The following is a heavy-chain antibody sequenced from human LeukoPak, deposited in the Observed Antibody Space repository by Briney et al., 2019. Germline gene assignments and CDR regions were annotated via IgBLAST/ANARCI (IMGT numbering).Heavy chain of an antibody. CDR1: GGSISSSSYY. D-gene: IGHD5-18*01. CDR2: IYYSGST. J-gene: IGHJ4*02. CDR3: ARRRLPDY. Sequence: SETLSLTCTVSGGSISSSSYYWGWIRQPPGKGLEWIGSIYYSGSTYYNPSLKSRVTISVDTSKNQFSLKLSSVTAADTAVYYCARRRLPDYWGQGTLVTVSS. V-gene: IGHV4-39*01.